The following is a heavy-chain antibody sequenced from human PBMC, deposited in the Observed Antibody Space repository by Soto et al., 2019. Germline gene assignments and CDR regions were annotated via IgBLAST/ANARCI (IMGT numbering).Heavy chain of an antibody. D-gene: IGHD2-15*01. CDR1: GISVSTSDYY. CDR3: AGFVVPASRNSDFDY. CDR2: IYYSGST. V-gene: IGHV4-39*01. J-gene: IGHJ4*02. Sequence: SETLSLTCTVSGISVSTSDYYWGWVRQPPGKGLDWIGNIYYSGSTFYNPSLRSRVTLSVDTSKNQFSLSLNSVTAADTAVYFCAGFVVPASRNSDFDYWGQGTLVPVSS.